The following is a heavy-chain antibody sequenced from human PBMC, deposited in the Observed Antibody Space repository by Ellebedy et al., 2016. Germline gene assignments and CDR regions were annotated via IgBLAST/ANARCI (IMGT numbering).Heavy chain of an antibody. CDR1: GFTFSSYG. V-gene: IGHV3-33*01. D-gene: IGHD6-13*01. J-gene: IGHJ4*02. Sequence: GESLKISCAASGFTFSSYGMHWVRQAPGKGLEWVAVIWYDGSNKYYADSVKGRFTISRDNSKNTLYLQMNSLRAEDTAVYYCARDNLPYSSSLDYWGQGTLVTVSS. CDR2: IWYDGSNK. CDR3: ARDNLPYSSSLDY.